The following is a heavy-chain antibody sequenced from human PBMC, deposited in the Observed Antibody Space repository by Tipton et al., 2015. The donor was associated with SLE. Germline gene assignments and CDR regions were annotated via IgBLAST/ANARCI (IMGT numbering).Heavy chain of an antibody. CDR3: AREEDDYQTGY. Sequence: TLSLTCAVYGGSFSGYYWTWIRQPPGKGLEWIGEINHSGSTNYNPSLKSRVTISVDTSKNQFSLKLSSVTAADTAVYYCAREEDDYQTGYWGQGTVVTVSS. D-gene: IGHD2-2*01. J-gene: IGHJ4*02. CDR1: GGSFSGYY. CDR2: INHSGST. V-gene: IGHV4-34*01.